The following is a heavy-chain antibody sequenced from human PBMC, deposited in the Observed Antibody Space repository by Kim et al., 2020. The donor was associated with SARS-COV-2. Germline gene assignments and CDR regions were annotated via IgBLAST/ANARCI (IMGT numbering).Heavy chain of an antibody. J-gene: IGHJ6*02. D-gene: IGHD6-13*01. V-gene: IGHV1-18*04. Sequence: ASVKVSCKASGYTFTSYGISWVRQAPGQGLEWMGWISAYNGNTNYAQKLQGRVTMTTDTSTSTAYMELRSLRSDDTAVYYCARDRGRYSSSWYTKGGYYYYGMDVWGHGTTVTVSS. CDR3: ARDRGRYSSSWYTKGGYYYYGMDV. CDR2: ISAYNGNT. CDR1: GYTFTSYG.